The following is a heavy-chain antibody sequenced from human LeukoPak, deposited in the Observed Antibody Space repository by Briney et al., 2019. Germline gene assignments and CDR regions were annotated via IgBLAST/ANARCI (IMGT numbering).Heavy chain of an antibody. Sequence: GGSLRLSCAASGFTFSSYWMSWVRQAPGKGLEWVANIKQDGSDKYYVDSVKGRFTISRDNAKNSLYLQMNSLRAEDTAVYYCASIYGGYYDFWSGYPFDYWGQGTLVTVSS. J-gene: IGHJ4*02. CDR2: IKQDGSDK. CDR3: ASIYGGYYDFWSGYPFDY. CDR1: GFTFSSYW. V-gene: IGHV3-7*01. D-gene: IGHD3-3*01.